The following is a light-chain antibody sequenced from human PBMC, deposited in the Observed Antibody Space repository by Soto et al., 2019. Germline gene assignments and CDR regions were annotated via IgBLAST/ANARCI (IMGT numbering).Light chain of an antibody. CDR2: GVS. J-gene: IGLJ3*02. V-gene: IGLV2-14*01. CDR1: SSDVGGYNY. Sequence: QSALTQPASVSGSPGQSITISCTGTSSDVGGYNYVSWYQHHPGKAPKLMIYGVSNRPSGVSNRFSGYKSGNTASLTISGLQAEDEGDYYCSSYTSSSTWVFGGGTKLTVL. CDR3: SSYTSSSTWV.